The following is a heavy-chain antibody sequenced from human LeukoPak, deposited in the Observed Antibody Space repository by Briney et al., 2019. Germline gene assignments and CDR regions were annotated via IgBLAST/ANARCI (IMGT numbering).Heavy chain of an antibody. Sequence: GGSLRLSCAASGFTFSSYGMSWVRRAPGKGPEWVSVISGSGGSTYYADSVKGRFTISRDNSKNTLYLQMNSLRAEDTAVYYCAKEGDDYGDYGYWGQGTLVTVSS. D-gene: IGHD4-17*01. CDR3: AKEGDDYGDYGY. CDR1: GFTFSSYG. J-gene: IGHJ4*02. V-gene: IGHV3-23*01. CDR2: ISGSGGST.